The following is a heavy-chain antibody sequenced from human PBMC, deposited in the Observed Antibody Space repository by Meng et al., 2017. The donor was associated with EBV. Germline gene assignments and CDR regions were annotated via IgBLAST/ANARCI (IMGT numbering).Heavy chain of an antibody. J-gene: IGHJ4*02. CDR3: AKSSSSTPGVVDS. Sequence: VQLQESGPGLVKPSETLSPTCTVSGASVSGGTFHWSWIRQPPGKELEWIGYIYDGGTTTYNPSLKSRVTIFLDTSRNQFSLGLRSVTTADTAVYYCAKSSSSTPGVVDSWGQGTLVTVS. CDR2: IYDGGTT. CDR1: GASVSGGTFH. V-gene: IGHV4-61*01. D-gene: IGHD6-6*01.